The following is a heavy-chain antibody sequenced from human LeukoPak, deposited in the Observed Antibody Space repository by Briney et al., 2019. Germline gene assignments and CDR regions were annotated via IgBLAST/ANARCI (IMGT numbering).Heavy chain of an antibody. Sequence: PGGSLRLSCAASGFTFSTYNMNWVRQAPGKGLEWVSSIRSSSSYIYYADSVRGRFTISRDNAKNSLYPQMNSLRAEDTAVYYCARESHSYGYHYYYYYMDVWGKGTTVTVSS. D-gene: IGHD5-18*01. CDR3: ARESHSYGYHYYYYYMDV. V-gene: IGHV3-21*01. J-gene: IGHJ6*03. CDR2: IRSSSSYI. CDR1: GFTFSTYN.